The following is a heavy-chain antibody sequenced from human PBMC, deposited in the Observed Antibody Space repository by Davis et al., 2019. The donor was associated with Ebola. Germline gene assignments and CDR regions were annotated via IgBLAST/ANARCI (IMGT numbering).Heavy chain of an antibody. CDR2: ISSSSTTI. V-gene: IGHV3-48*02. J-gene: IGHJ4*02. D-gene: IGHD3-10*01. CDR3: ARAGMVQGVITKCDGY. Sequence: GESLKISCVASGFTFSRNSMNWVRQAPGKGLEWVSYISSSSTTIYYADSVKGRFTISRDNAKNALYLQMNSLRDEDTAVYYCARAGMVQGVITKCDGYWGQGTLVTVSS. CDR1: GFTFSRNS.